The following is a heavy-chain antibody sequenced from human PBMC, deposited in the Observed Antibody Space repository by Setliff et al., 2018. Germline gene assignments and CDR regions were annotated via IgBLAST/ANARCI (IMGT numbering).Heavy chain of an antibody. V-gene: IGHV4-31*03. D-gene: IGHD2-2*01. CDR3: ASCRYQVPYDY. Sequence: PSETLSLTCTVSGGSISSGGYYWSWIRQHPGKGLEWIGYIYYSGSTYYNPSLKSRVTIFVDTSKNQFSLNLNSVTAADTGVYYCASCRYQVPYDYWGQGILVTVSS. J-gene: IGHJ4*02. CDR1: GGSISSGGYY. CDR2: IYYSGST.